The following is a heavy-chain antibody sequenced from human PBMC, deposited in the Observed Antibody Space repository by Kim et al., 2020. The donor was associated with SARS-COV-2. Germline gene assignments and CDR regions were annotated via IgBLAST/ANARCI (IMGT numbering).Heavy chain of an antibody. J-gene: IGHJ4*02. D-gene: IGHD2-15*01. V-gene: IGHV1-2*02. CDR3: ARDEFRGGKGFGY. Sequence: YAQKFQGGVTMTRDTSISTAYMELSRLRSDDTAVYYCARDEFRGGKGFGYWGQGTLVTVSS.